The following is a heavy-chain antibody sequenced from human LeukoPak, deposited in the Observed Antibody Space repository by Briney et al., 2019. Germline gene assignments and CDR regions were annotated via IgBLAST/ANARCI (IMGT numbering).Heavy chain of an antibody. V-gene: IGHV3-11*01. CDR1: GFTFSVYY. D-gene: IGHD6-13*01. Sequence: GGSLRLSCAASGFTFSVYYMSWIRQAPGKGLEWVSYISSSGSTIYYADSVKGRFTISRDNAKNSLYLQMNSLRAEDTAVYYCARGDSSSWYRSYDAFDIWGQGTMVTVSS. CDR2: ISSSGSTI. CDR3: ARGDSSSWYRSYDAFDI. J-gene: IGHJ3*02.